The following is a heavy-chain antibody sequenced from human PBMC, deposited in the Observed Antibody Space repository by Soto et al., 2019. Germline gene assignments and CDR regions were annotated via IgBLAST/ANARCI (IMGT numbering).Heavy chain of an antibody. CDR1: GGSFSGYY. Sequence: SETLSLTCAVYGGSFSGYYWSWIRQPPGKGLEWIGEINHSGSTNYNPSLKSRVTISVDTSKNQFSLKLSSVTAADTAVYYCARGLVGWELRRWFDPWGQGTLVTVSS. V-gene: IGHV4-34*01. J-gene: IGHJ5*02. CDR3: ARGLVGWELRRWFDP. CDR2: INHSGST. D-gene: IGHD1-26*01.